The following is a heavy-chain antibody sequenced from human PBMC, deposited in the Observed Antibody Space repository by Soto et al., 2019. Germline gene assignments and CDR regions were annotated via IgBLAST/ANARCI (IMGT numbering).Heavy chain of an antibody. CDR3: ARVIMTYYDLPNWFDP. D-gene: IGHD3-3*01. CDR1: GYTFTSYG. V-gene: IGHV1-18*01. CDR2: ISAYNGNT. Sequence: GASEKVSCKASGYTFTSYGISWVRQAPGQGLEWMGWISAYNGNTNYAQKLQGRVTMTTDTSTSTAYMELRSLRSDDTAVYYCARVIMTYYDLPNWFDPWGQGTLVTVSS. J-gene: IGHJ5*02.